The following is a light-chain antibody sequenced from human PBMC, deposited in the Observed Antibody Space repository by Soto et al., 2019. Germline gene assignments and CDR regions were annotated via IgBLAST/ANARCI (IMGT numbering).Light chain of an antibody. Sequence: EIVLTQSPATLSLSPSERATLSCRASQTVNSYLAWYQHKLGQAPRLLIYDASNRATGVPARFSGSGSGTDFTLTISSLEPEDFAVYYCQQRYGWPSFGQGTKLEIK. V-gene: IGKV3-11*01. CDR3: QQRYGWPS. J-gene: IGKJ2*01. CDR2: DAS. CDR1: QTVNSY.